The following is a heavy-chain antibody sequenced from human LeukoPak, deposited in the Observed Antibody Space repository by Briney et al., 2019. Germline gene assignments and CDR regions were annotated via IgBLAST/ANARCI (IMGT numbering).Heavy chain of an antibody. CDR2: IIPIFGTA. Sequence: SVKVSCKASGGTFSSYAISWVRQAPGQGLEWMGRIIPIFGTANYAQKFQGRVTITADKSTSTAYMELSSLRSEDTAVYYCARDRGIAARVVGAFDIWCQGTMVTVSS. D-gene: IGHD6-6*01. J-gene: IGHJ3*02. V-gene: IGHV1-69*06. CDR1: GGTFSSYA. CDR3: ARDRGIAARVVGAFDI.